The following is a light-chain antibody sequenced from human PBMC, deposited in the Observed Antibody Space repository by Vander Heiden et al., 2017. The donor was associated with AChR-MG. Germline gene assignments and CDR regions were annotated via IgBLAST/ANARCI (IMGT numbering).Light chain of an antibody. CDR2: HDS. Sequence: SYVLTQPPSVSVAPGKTARITCGGNNIGSKSVHWYQQKPGQAPVAVIYHDSDRPSGIPERFSGSNSGNTAILTISRVEAGDEADYDCQVWDTSTDQPVCGGGTKLTVL. CDR3: QVWDTSTDQPV. V-gene: IGLV3-21*04. CDR1: NIGSKS. J-gene: IGLJ2*01.